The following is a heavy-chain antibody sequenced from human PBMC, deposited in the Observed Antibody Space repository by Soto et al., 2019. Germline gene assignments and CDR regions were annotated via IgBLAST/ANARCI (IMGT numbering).Heavy chain of an antibody. CDR1: GGSVSGYY. CDR3: ARTLYGDYADEAFAWYFDL. J-gene: IGHJ2*01. V-gene: IGHV4-34*01. CDR2: INHSGST. Sequence: QVQLQQWGAGLLKPSETLSLTCAVYGGSVSGYYWSWIRQPPGKGLEWIGEINHSGSTNYNPSLKSRGTISVDTSKNQFSLQLSSVTAADPAVYYWARTLYGDYADEAFAWYFDLWGRGTLVTVSS. D-gene: IGHD4-17*01.